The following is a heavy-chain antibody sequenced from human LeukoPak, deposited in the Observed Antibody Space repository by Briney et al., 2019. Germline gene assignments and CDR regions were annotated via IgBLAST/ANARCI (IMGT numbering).Heavy chain of an antibody. Sequence: GGSLRLSCAASGFTFSSSAMSWVRQVPGKGLEWVSGISASGGSTSYADSVRGRFTISRDNSKNTLYVQMNSLRDEDTAVYYCAKDLPQWLVTAGFDYWGQGTLVTVSS. J-gene: IGHJ4*02. CDR1: GFTFSSSA. CDR3: AKDLPQWLVTAGFDY. D-gene: IGHD6-19*01. CDR2: ISASGGST. V-gene: IGHV3-23*01.